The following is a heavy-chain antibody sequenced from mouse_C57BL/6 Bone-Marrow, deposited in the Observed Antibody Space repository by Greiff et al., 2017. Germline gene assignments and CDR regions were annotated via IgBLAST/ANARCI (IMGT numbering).Heavy chain of an antibody. V-gene: IGHV1-5*01. Sequence: EVQLQQSGTVLARPGASVKMSCKTSGYTFTSSWMHWVKQRPGQGLEWIGAIYPGNSDTSYNQKFKGKAKLTAVTSASTAYMELSSLTNEDSAVYYCTRFPLYYDYDWFAYWGQGTRVTVSA. D-gene: IGHD2-4*01. CDR1: GYTFTSSW. CDR2: IYPGNSDT. J-gene: IGHJ3*01. CDR3: TRFPLYYDYDWFAY.